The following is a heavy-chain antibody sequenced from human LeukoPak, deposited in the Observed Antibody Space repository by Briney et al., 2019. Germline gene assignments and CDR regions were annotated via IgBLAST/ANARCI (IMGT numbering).Heavy chain of an antibody. V-gene: IGHV4-39*07. CDR1: SGSISSKNYY. CDR2: IYYSGST. CDR3: ARGVVIAPQTFDY. D-gene: IGHD2-21*01. Sequence: PSETLSLTCTVSSGSISSKNYYWGWIRQPPGKGLEWIGSIYYSGSTYYNPSLRSRVTISVDTSKNQFSLKLSSVTAADTAVYYCARGVVIAPQTFDYWGQGTLVTVSS. J-gene: IGHJ4*02.